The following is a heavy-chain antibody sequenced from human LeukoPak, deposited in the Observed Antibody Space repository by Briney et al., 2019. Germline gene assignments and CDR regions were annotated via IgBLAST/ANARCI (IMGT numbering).Heavy chain of an antibody. D-gene: IGHD6-13*01. V-gene: IGHV3-21*01. CDR3: AKEAGSSWYIGGYFDY. CDR2: ISSSSSYI. CDR1: GLTSSSYS. Sequence: RRSLRLSCAASGLTSSSYSMNCDRQAPENGLEWDSSISSSSSYIYYTDSVTGRFTISRDNAKNSLYLQMNSLRAEDMAVYYCAKEAGSSWYIGGYFDYWGQGTLVTVSS. J-gene: IGHJ4*02.